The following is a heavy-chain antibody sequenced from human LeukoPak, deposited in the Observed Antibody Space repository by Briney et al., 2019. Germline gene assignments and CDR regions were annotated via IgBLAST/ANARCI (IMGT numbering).Heavy chain of an antibody. CDR1: GFTFRNYA. Sequence: GGSLRLSCAASGFTFRNYAMSWVRQAPGEGLEWVSAISGNSDSTYYADSVKGRFTISRDSSKNTLYLQMNSLRAEDTAVYYCARDRIYGSGGYERLDYWGQGTLVTVSS. J-gene: IGHJ4*02. V-gene: IGHV3-23*01. CDR2: ISGNSDST. CDR3: ARDRIYGSGGYERLDY. D-gene: IGHD3-10*01.